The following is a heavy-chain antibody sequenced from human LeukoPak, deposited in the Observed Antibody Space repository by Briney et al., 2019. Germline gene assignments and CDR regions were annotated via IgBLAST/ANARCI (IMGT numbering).Heavy chain of an antibody. V-gene: IGHV1-8*01. D-gene: IGHD3-22*01. Sequence: ASVKVSRKASGYTFTSYDINWVRQATGQGLEWMGWMNPNSGNTGYAQKFQGRVTMTRNTSISTAYMELSSLRSEDTAVYYCARAYYYDSIHFDYWGQGTLVTVSS. CDR2: MNPNSGNT. J-gene: IGHJ4*02. CDR1: GYTFTSYD. CDR3: ARAYYYDSIHFDY.